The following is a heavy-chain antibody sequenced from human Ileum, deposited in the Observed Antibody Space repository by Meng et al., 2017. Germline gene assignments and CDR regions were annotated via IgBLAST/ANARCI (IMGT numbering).Heavy chain of an antibody. Sequence: RRDAGPGRVKPSETFPLPCAVSGGSIESNNWWTWIRQPPGQGLEWIGEVYHSGSTHYNPSLQSRVTISIDNSKNRFSLSLNSVTAADTAIYYCARADYVRYFDLWGRGTLVTVSS. D-gene: IGHD3-10*02. V-gene: IGHV4-4*02. CDR1: GGSIESNNW. J-gene: IGHJ2*01. CDR2: VYHSGST. CDR3: ARADYVRYFDL.